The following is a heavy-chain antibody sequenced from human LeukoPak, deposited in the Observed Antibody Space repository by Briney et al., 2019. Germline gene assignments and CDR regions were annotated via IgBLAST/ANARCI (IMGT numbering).Heavy chain of an antibody. CDR3: ARGRGYQLSSNWFDP. CDR2: FYHSGST. J-gene: IGHJ5*02. D-gene: IGHD2-2*01. V-gene: IGHV4-38-2*02. CDR1: DYSISSGYY. Sequence: SETLSLTCTVSDYSISSGYYWGWIRQPPGKGLEWIGSFYHSGSTYYNPSLKSRATISVDTSKNQFSLKLSSVTAADTAVYYCARGRGYQLSSNWFDPWSQGTLVTVSS.